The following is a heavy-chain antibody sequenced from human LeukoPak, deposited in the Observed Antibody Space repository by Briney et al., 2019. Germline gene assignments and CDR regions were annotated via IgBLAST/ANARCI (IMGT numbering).Heavy chain of an antibody. Sequence: PGGSLRLSCAASGFTFSTYWMSWVRQAPGKGLEWVANIKQDGGEKFYVDSVKGRFTISRDNAKNSLYLQMNSLRAEDTTVYYCARISGRGTDPGVLDNWGQGTLVTVSS. CDR1: GFTFSTYW. J-gene: IGHJ4*02. V-gene: IGHV3-7*01. CDR2: IKQDGGEK. CDR3: ARISGRGTDPGVLDN. D-gene: IGHD3-10*01.